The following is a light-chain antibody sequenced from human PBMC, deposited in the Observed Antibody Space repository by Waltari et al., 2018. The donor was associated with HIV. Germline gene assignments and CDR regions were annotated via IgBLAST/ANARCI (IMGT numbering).Light chain of an antibody. CDR3: QSLRV. V-gene: IGLV1-40*01. CDR1: RSHIGAGYD. Sequence: QSVLTQPPSVSGAPGPRVTIPCTGSRSHIGAGYDVHWYQQLPGTAPKLLIYGNANRPSGVPDRFSGSKSGTSASLAITGLQAEDEADYYCQSLRVFGGGTKLTVL. CDR2: GNA. J-gene: IGLJ2*01.